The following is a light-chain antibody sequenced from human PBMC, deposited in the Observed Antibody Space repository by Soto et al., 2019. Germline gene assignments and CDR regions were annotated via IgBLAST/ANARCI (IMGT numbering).Light chain of an antibody. CDR2: GAS. CDR1: QSVSSN. V-gene: IGKV3-15*01. CDR3: QQYNIWPPKYT. J-gene: IGKJ2*01. Sequence: EIVMTQSPATLSVSPGERATLSCRASQSVSSNLAWYQQKPGQAPRLLIYGASTRATGIPARFSGSGSGTEFTLTISSLQSEDFVVYYCQQYNIWPPKYTFGQGTKLEIK.